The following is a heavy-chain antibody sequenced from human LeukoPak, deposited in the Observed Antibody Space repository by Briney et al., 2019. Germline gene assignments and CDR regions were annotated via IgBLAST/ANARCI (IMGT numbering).Heavy chain of an antibody. J-gene: IGHJ4*02. Sequence: ASVKVSCQASGYTFTGYYIHWVRQAPGQGLEWMGRINPNSGGTNYAQKFQGRVTMTRDTSISTVYMELSRLRSDDTAVYYCARGSYSSGWYGPGADYWGQGTLVTVSS. CDR1: GYTFTGYY. CDR3: ARGSYSSGWYGPGADY. D-gene: IGHD6-19*01. V-gene: IGHV1-2*06. CDR2: INPNSGGT.